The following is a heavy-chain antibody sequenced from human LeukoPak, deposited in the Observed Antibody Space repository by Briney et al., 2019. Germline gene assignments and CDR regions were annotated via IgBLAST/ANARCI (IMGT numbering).Heavy chain of an antibody. V-gene: IGHV4-4*07. CDR1: GGSISSYY. Sequence: KPSETLSLTCTVSGGSISSYYWSWIRQPAGKGLEWIGRIYTSGSTNYNPSLKSRVTMSVDTSKNQFSLKLSSVTAADTAVYYCARHDFYSNYPHNWFDPWGQGTLVTVSS. CDR2: IYTSGST. J-gene: IGHJ5*02. CDR3: ARHDFYSNYPHNWFDP. D-gene: IGHD4-11*01.